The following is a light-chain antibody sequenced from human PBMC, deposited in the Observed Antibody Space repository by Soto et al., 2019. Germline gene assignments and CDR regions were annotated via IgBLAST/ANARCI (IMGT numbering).Light chain of an antibody. Sequence: EIVLTESPGTLSLSPGERATLSCRASQSVSSNYLAWYQQKPGQAPRLLIYDASNRATGIPARFSGSGSGTDFTLTISSLEPEDFAVYYCQQRSNWPPVTFGGGTKVDNK. CDR2: DAS. CDR3: QQRSNWPPVT. V-gene: IGKV3-11*01. CDR1: QSVSSNY. J-gene: IGKJ4*01.